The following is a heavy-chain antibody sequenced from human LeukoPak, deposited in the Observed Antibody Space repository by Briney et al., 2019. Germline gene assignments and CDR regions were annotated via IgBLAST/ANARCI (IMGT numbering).Heavy chain of an antibody. J-gene: IGHJ4*02. CDR2: ISYDGSNK. D-gene: IGHD3-10*01. CDR1: GFTFSSYA. V-gene: IGHV3-30-3*01. CDR3: AREIAGDLYSPNYFDY. Sequence: AGGSLRLSCAASGFTFSSYAMHWVRQAPGKGLEWVAVISYDGSNKYYADSVKGRFTISRDNSKNTLYLQMNSLRAEDTAVYYCAREIAGDLYSPNYFDYWGQGTLVTVSS.